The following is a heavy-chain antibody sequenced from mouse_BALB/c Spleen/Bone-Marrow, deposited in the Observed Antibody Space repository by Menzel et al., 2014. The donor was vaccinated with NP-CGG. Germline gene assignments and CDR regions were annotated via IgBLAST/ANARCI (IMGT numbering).Heavy chain of an antibody. CDR2: IWGDGTT. V-gene: IGHV2-6-7*01. J-gene: IGHJ4*01. Sequence: VKLMESGPGLVAPSQSLSITCTVSGFSLTGFGINWIRQPPGKGLEWLGMIWGDGTTDYNSALKSRLSIKKDNSKSQVFLKMNSLQAGDTARYYCAREKYGNYYAMTTGVKEPQSPSPQ. D-gene: IGHD2-10*02. CDR3: AREKYGNYYAMTT. CDR1: GFSLTGFG.